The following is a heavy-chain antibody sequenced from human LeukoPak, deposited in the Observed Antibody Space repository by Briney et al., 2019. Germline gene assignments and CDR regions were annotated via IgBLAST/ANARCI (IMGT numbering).Heavy chain of an antibody. CDR1: GFTFSSSA. CDR2: TWSDGRNT. J-gene: IGHJ4*02. Sequence: GGSLRLSCSASGFTFSSSAMHWLRQAPGQGLEWVAVTWSDGRNTDSAVSVRGRFTISRDNSKNTLHLQMNSLRAEDTAVYYCARARLASGGWYFHSWGQGTLVTVSS. CDR3: ARARLASGGWYFHS. V-gene: IGHV3-33*01. D-gene: IGHD6-19*01.